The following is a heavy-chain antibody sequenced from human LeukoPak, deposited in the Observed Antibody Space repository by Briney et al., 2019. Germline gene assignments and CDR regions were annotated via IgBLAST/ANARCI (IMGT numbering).Heavy chain of an antibody. Sequence: ASVKVSCKASGYTFTGYYIHWVRHAPGQGLEWMGCINPNSGGTNYAQKFQGRVTMTRDTSISTAFMELSRLRSDDTAVYYCARAFFFGGSYSFDYWGQGTLVTVSS. CDR2: INPNSGGT. CDR3: ARAFFFGGSYSFDY. V-gene: IGHV1-2*02. D-gene: IGHD1-26*01. J-gene: IGHJ4*02. CDR1: GYTFTGYY.